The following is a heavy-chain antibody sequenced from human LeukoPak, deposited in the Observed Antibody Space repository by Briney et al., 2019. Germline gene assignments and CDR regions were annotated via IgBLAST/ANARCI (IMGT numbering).Heavy chain of an antibody. CDR1: GFTFSSYG. J-gene: IGHJ4*02. CDR3: ARGMYYYDSSGYLGY. D-gene: IGHD3-22*01. Sequence: PGGSLRLSCAASGFTFSSYGMHWVRQAPGKGLEWVAVIWYDGSNKYYADSVKGRFTISRDNSKNTLYLQMNSLRAEDTAVYYCARGMYYYDSSGYLGYWGQGTLVTVSS. CDR2: IWYDGSNK. V-gene: IGHV3-33*01.